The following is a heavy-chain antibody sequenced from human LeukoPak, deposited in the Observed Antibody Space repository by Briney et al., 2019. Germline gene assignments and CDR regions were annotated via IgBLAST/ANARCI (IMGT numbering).Heavy chain of an antibody. CDR2: IYYSGST. CDR1: GGSISSYY. Sequence: PSETLSLTCTVSGGSISSYYWSWIRQPPGKGLEWIGYIYYSGSTSYTPSLKSRVTISVDTSKNQFSLKLSSVTAADTAVYYCARHKEGDDILTGYSFYFDYWGQGTLVTVSS. J-gene: IGHJ4*02. D-gene: IGHD3-9*01. CDR3: ARHKEGDDILTGYSFYFDY. V-gene: IGHV4-59*08.